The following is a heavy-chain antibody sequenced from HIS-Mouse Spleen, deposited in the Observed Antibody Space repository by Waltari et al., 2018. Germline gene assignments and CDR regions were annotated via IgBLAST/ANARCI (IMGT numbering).Heavy chain of an antibody. CDR1: GGSLSTSSSY. V-gene: IGHV4-39*07. D-gene: IGHD6-13*01. CDR3: AREIPYSSSWYDWYFDL. J-gene: IGHJ2*01. CDR2: IYYSGST. Sequence: QLQLQESGPGLVKPSETLSRTCTVSGGSLSTSSSYWGWIRQPPGKGLEGIGSIYYSGSTYYNPSLKSRVTISVDTSKNQFSLKLSSVTAADTAVYYCAREIPYSSSWYDWYFDLWGRGTLVTVSS.